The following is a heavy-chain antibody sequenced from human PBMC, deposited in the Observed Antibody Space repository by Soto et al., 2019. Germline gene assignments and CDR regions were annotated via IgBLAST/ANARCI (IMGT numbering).Heavy chain of an antibody. CDR2: IGSSSSYI. CDR1: GFTFSSYS. Sequence: PGGSLRLSCAVSGFTFSSYSMNWVRQAPGKGLEWVSSIGSSSSYIYYADSVKGRFTISRDNAKNSLYLQMNSLRAEDTAVYYCARGPGRYYDSSGYPSHYFDYWGQGTLVTVSS. V-gene: IGHV3-21*06. J-gene: IGHJ4*02. D-gene: IGHD3-22*01. CDR3: ARGPGRYYDSSGYPSHYFDY.